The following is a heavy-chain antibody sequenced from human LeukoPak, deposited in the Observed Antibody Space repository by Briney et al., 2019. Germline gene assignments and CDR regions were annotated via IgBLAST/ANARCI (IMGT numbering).Heavy chain of an antibody. CDR1: GFTFDDYA. V-gene: IGHV3-9*01. CDR2: ISWNSGSI. Sequence: PGRSLRLSCAASGFTFDDYAMHWVRQAPGKGLEWVSGISWNSGSIGYADSVKGRFTISRDNAKNSLYLQMNSLRAEDTALYYCARDLVTMVRGALDYWGQGILVTVSS. J-gene: IGHJ4*02. D-gene: IGHD3-10*01. CDR3: ARDLVTMVRGALDY.